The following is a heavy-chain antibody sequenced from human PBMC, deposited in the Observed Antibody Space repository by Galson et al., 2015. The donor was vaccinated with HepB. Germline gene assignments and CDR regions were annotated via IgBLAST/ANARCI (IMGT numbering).Heavy chain of an antibody. CDR2: ISSSSTTI. D-gene: IGHD3-9*01. Sequence: SLRLSCAGSRFSFSSYAMNWVRQAPGKGLEWVSYISSSSTTIYYADSVKGRFTISRDNAKDSLHMQMNNLRGEDTAVYYCARDFDASVRPLWYLDIWGRGTLVTVSS. V-gene: IGHV3-48*04. CDR3: ARDFDASVRPLWYLDI. CDR1: RFSFSSYA. J-gene: IGHJ2*01.